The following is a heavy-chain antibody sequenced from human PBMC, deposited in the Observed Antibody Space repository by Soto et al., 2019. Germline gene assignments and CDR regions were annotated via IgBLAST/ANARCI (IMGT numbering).Heavy chain of an antibody. CDR2: INHSGSA. V-gene: IGHV4-34*01. CDR1: GGSFSDYI. D-gene: IGHD1-26*01. J-gene: IGHJ4*02. CDR3: ARGLISGSHYSGGWYYFDS. Sequence: PSETLSLTCDVYGGSFSDYIWTWIRQTPGKGLQWIGQINHSGSANYNPSLKSRVTISAHTSSSQFSLELSSVTAADTAVYYCARGLISGSHYSGGWYYFDSWGQGTQVTVSS.